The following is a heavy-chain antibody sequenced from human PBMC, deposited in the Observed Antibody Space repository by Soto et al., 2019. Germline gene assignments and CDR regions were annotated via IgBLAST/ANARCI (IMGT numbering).Heavy chain of an antibody. CDR2: ISGSGATT. CDR1: GFTFSNYA. J-gene: IGHJ4*02. CDR3: AKVREPAAIGHLDY. V-gene: IGHV3-23*01. Sequence: PGGSLRLSCEASGFTFSNYAMSWGRQAPGKGLEWVSVISGSGATTYYADSVKGRFTISRDNSKNTLYVQMSSLRAEDTAMYYCAKVREPAAIGHLDYWGQGTLATVPS. D-gene: IGHD6-13*01.